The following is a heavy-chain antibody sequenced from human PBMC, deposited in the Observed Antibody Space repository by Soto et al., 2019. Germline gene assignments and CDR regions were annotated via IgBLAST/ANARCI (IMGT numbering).Heavy chain of an antibody. CDR1: GGSISSGGYY. Sequence: SETLSLTCTVSGGSISSGGYYWSWLRQHPGKGLEWIGYIYYSGSTYYNPSLKSRVTISVDTSKNQFSLKLSSVTAADTAVYYCARFYSSSSFDYWGQGTLVTVSS. CDR2: IYYSGST. J-gene: IGHJ4*02. V-gene: IGHV4-61*08. D-gene: IGHD6-6*01. CDR3: ARFYSSSSFDY.